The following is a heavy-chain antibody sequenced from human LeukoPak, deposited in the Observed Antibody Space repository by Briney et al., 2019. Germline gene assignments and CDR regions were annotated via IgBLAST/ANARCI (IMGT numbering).Heavy chain of an antibody. CDR2: IRSKAYDGTI. Sequence: VGFIRSKAYDGTIEYAASVKGRFTISRDDSKSIAYLQMNSLKTEDTAVYYWTRGRIYLGSWGQGTLVTVSS. V-gene: IGHV3-49*02. D-gene: IGHD5/OR15-5a*01. CDR3: TRGRIYLGS. J-gene: IGHJ5*01.